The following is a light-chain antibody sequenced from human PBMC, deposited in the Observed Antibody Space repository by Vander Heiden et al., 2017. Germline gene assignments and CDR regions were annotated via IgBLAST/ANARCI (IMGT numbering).Light chain of an antibody. J-gene: IGLJ3*02. Sequence: QSALTQPASVSGSPGQSITISCTGTSSDVGSYNLVSWYQQHPGKAPKLMICEVHKRPSGVSNRFSGSKSGNTASLTISGLQAEDEADYYCCSYAGSSTSWVFGGGTKLTVL. V-gene: IGLV2-23*02. CDR1: SSDVGSYNL. CDR3: CSYAGSSTSWV. CDR2: EVH.